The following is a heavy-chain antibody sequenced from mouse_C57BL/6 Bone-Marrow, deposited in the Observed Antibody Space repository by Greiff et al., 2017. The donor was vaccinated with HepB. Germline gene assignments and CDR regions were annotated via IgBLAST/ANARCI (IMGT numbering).Heavy chain of an antibody. CDR3: ARHCGYRYFDV. J-gene: IGHJ1*03. CDR2: INPSSGYT. V-gene: IGHV1-7*01. D-gene: IGHD1-1*02. CDR1: GYTFTSYW. Sequence: QVQLQQSGAELAKPGASVKLSCKASGYTFTSYWMHWVKQRPGQGLEWIGYINPSSGYTKYNQKFKDKATLTADKSSRTAYMQLSSLTYEDSAVFYCARHCGYRYFDVWGTGTTVTVSS.